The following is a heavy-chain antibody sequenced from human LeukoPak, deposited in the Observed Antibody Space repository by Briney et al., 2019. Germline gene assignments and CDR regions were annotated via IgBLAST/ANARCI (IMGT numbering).Heavy chain of an antibody. CDR3: AKGSSPFDY. Sequence: GGSLRLSCAASGFTFSNYAMSWVRQAPGKGLEWVSAISANGGGTYYADSVKGRFTISRDNSKNTLYLQMNSLRAEDTAVYYCAKGSSPFDYWGQGTLVTISS. D-gene: IGHD6-13*01. CDR2: ISANGGGT. CDR1: GFTFSNYA. J-gene: IGHJ4*02. V-gene: IGHV3-23*01.